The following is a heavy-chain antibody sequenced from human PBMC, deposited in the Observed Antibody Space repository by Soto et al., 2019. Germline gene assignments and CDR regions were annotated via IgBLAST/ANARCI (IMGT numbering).Heavy chain of an antibody. CDR1: GFTFFNYA. V-gene: IGHV3-23*01. D-gene: IGHD6-19*01. J-gene: IGHJ4*02. Sequence: EMQLSESGGNLVQPGGSLRLSCAASGFTFFNYAMSWVRQAQGKGLEWVSSISGSGGETHYAVSVKGRFTISRDNSKNPLYMQMNSLRAEATAAYYCTKMTSGSGWYGAVDYWGQGTRVTASS. CDR3: TKMTSGSGWYGAVDY. CDR2: ISGSGGET.